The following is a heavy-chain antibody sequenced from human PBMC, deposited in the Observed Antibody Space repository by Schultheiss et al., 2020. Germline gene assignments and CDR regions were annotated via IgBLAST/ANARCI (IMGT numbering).Heavy chain of an antibody. CDR1: GYTFTGYY. CDR2: INPNSGGT. Sequence: ASVKVSCKASGYTFTGYYMHWVRQAPGQGLEWMGRINPNSGGTNYAQKFQGRVTMTRDTSTSTVYMELSSLRSEDTAVYYCARDHPVAGADYWGQGTLVTVSS. D-gene: IGHD6-19*01. V-gene: IGHV1-2*06. J-gene: IGHJ4*02. CDR3: ARDHPVAGADY.